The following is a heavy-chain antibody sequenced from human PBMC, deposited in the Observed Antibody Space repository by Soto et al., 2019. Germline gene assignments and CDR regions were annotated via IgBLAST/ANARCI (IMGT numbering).Heavy chain of an antibody. CDR1: GFTFSSYA. CDR2: ISGSGGST. Sequence: GGSLRLSCAASGFTFSSYAMSWVRQAPGKGLEWVSAISGSGGSTYYADSVKGRFTISRDNSKNTLYLQMNSLRAEDTAVYYCAKGVLTMIVVVITFDYWGQGTLVTVSS. V-gene: IGHV3-23*01. CDR3: AKGVLTMIVVVITFDY. D-gene: IGHD3-22*01. J-gene: IGHJ4*02.